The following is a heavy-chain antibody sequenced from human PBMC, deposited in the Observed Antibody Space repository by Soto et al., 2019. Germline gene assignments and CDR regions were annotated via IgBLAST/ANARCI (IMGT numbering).Heavy chain of an antibody. CDR3: AKVVVVITLYYFDY. V-gene: IGHV4-4*07. J-gene: IGHJ4*02. Sequence: PSETLSLTCSVSGTSVSNYYWSWIRQPAGKGLEHIGRIYTSGSTSYNPSLKSRVTMSMDTSQTQIYLNLTSVTAEDTAVYYCAKVVVVITLYYFDYWGQGTLVTVSS. D-gene: IGHD3-22*01. CDR1: GTSVSNYY. CDR2: IYTSGST.